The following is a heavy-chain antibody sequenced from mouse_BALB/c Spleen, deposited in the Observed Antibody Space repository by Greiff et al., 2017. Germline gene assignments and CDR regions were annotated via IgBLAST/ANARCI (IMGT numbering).Heavy chain of an antibody. CDR2: ISSGGST. D-gene: IGHD2-1*01. CDR3: VRERKGYYGNYFDC. J-gene: IGHJ2*01. CDR1: IFTFGCYA. V-gene: IGHV5-6-5*01. Sequence: DVMLVESGGGLLKPGGSLKLSCAASIFTFGCYAMSWVRQTPEKRLEWVASISSGGSTYYPDRVKGRFPISRDNARNILYLQMSSLRSEETAMYYCVRERKGYYGNYFDCWGEGAKHTVSS.